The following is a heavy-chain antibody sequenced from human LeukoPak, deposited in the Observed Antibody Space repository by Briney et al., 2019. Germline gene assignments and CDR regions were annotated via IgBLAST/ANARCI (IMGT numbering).Heavy chain of an antibody. CDR3: ARTYDSSGYYSPYYYYYGMDV. D-gene: IGHD3-22*01. CDR1: GYSFTSYW. Sequence: GESLKISCKGSGYSFTSYWIGWVRQMPGKGLEWMGIIYPGDSDTRYSPSLQGQVTISADKSISTAYLQWSSLKASDTAMYYCARTYDSSGYYSPYYYYYGMDVWGQGTTVTVSS. V-gene: IGHV5-51*01. J-gene: IGHJ6*02. CDR2: IYPGDSDT.